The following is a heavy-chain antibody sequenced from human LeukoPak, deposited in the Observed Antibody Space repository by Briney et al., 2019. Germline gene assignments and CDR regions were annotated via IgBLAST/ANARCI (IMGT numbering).Heavy chain of an antibody. V-gene: IGHV4-61*02. CDR2: IYTSGST. D-gene: IGHD3-10*01. Sequence: SETLSLTCTVSGGSISSGSYYWSWIRQPAGKGLEWIGRIYTSGSTNYNPSLKSRVTISVDTSKNQFSLKLSSVTAADTAVYYCARNSMVRGVISLYFDYWGQGTLVTVSS. CDR1: GGSISSGSYY. CDR3: ARNSMVRGVISLYFDY. J-gene: IGHJ4*02.